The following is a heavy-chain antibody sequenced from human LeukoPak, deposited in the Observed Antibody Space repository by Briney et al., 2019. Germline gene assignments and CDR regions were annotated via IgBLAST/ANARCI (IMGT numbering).Heavy chain of an antibody. V-gene: IGHV1-2*02. CDR3: ASYSGLRLGELSLYLIDY. CDR2: INPNSGGT. Sequence: EASVKVSCKASGYTFTGYYMHWVRQAPGQGLESMGWINPNSGGTNYAQKFQGRVTMTRDTSISTAYMELSRLRSDDTAVYYCASYSGLRLGELSLYLIDYWGQGTLVTVSS. D-gene: IGHD3-16*02. CDR1: GYTFTGYY. J-gene: IGHJ4*02.